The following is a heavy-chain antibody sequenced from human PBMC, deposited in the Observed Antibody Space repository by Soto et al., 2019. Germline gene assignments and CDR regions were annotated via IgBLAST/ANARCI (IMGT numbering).Heavy chain of an antibody. CDR2: IDTSGSST. J-gene: IGHJ4*02. V-gene: IGHV3-74*01. CDR1: GFIFTNFW. Sequence: GAALKISCESSGFIFTNFWMHWVRQVPGKGLVWVSRIDTSGSSTSYADSVKGRFTISRDNAKNTVSLQMNSLRAEDTGVYYCAKDSWYFDLWSQGSLVTVSS. D-gene: IGHD6-13*01. CDR3: AKDSWYFDL.